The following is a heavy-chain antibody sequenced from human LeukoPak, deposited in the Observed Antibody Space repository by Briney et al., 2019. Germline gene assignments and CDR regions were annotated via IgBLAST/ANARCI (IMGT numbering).Heavy chain of an antibody. CDR2: IYTGGST. CDR1: GFTVSGNY. D-gene: IGHD3-10*01. V-gene: IGHV3-53*01. Sequence: GGSLRLSCVASGFTVSGNYMSWVRQAPGKGLEWVSTIYTGGSTYYADSVKGRFTISRDNSKNTLYFQMNSLRAEDTAVYYCARDPDPMTGVSFDYWGQGTLVTVSS. J-gene: IGHJ4*02. CDR3: ARDPDPMTGVSFDY.